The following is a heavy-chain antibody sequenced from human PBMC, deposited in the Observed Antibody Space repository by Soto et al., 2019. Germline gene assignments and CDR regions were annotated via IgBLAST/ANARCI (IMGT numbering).Heavy chain of an antibody. CDR1: GYNFTRYG. J-gene: IGHJ4*02. V-gene: IGHV1-18*01. Sequence: QVQLVQSGAEVKKPGASVMVSCKASGYNFTRYGVSLARQAPGQGLEWMGWIRTHNGNTNYAETLQGRVTMTTDTSTDTVYMELMSLRYDDTAVYYCARDRQFVLWGQGTLVTVSS. CDR3: ARDRQFVL. CDR2: IRTHNGNT.